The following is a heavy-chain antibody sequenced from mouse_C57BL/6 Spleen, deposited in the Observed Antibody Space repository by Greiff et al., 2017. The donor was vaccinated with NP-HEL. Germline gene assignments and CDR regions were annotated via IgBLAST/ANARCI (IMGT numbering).Heavy chain of an antibody. CDR3: ARQLRLQGYAMYY. CDR1: GYTFTSYG. D-gene: IGHD3-2*02. V-gene: IGHV1-81*01. Sequence: VQLVESGAELARPGASVKLSCKASGYTFTSYGISWVKQRTGQGLEWIGEIYPRSGNTYYNEKFKGKATLTADKSSSTAYMELRSLTSEDSAVYFCARQLRLQGYAMYYWGQGTSVTVSS. CDR2: IYPRSGNT. J-gene: IGHJ4*01.